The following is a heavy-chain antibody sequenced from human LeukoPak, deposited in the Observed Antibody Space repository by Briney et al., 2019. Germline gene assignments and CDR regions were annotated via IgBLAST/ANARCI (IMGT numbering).Heavy chain of an antibody. Sequence: SETLSLTCTVSGGSLSSYYWSWLRQPAGKGREWIGRIYNSGSTNYNPSLKSRITISVDKSKKQFSLKLRSVTAADTAVYYCARAWYSGSYAYFDYWGQGTLVTVSS. V-gene: IGHV4-4*07. D-gene: IGHD1-26*01. CDR2: IYNSGST. J-gene: IGHJ4*02. CDR1: GGSLSSYY. CDR3: ARAWYSGSYAYFDY.